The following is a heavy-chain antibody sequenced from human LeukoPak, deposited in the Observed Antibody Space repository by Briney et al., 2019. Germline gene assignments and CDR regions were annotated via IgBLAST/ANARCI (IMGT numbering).Heavy chain of an antibody. CDR3: ARGGGSTPLCDFDY. CDR2: ISSSSSYI. D-gene: IGHD6-13*01. V-gene: IGHV3-21*01. CDR1: GFTFSSYS. J-gene: IGHJ4*02. Sequence: PGGSLRLSCAASGFTFSSYSMNWVRQAPGKGLEWVSPISSSSSYIYYADSVKGRFTISRDNAKNSLYLQVNSLRAEDTAVYYCARGGGSTPLCDFDYWGQGTLVTVSS.